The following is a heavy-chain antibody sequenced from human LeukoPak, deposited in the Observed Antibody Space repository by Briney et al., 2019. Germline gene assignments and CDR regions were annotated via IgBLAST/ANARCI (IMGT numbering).Heavy chain of an antibody. D-gene: IGHD6-19*01. CDR1: GITFSSYG. J-gene: IGHJ4*02. Sequence: GGSLRLSCAASGITFSSYGMHWVRQAPGKGLEWVAVISYDGSKKYYADSVKGRFTISRDNSKNTLYLQMNSLRAEDTAVYYCAKSMYSSGWPTYYFDYWGQGTLVTVSS. CDR3: AKSMYSSGWPTYYFDY. V-gene: IGHV3-30*18. CDR2: ISYDGSKK.